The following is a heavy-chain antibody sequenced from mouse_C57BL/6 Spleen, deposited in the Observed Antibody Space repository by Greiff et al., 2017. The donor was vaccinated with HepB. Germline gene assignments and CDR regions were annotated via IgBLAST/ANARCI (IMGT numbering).Heavy chain of an antibody. V-gene: IGHV5-4*03. Sequence: EVKLMESGGGLVKPGGSLKLSCAASGFTFSSYAMSWVRQTPEKRLEWVATISDGGSYTYYPDNVKGRFTISRDNAKNNLYLQMSHLKSEDTAMYYCARNRTFYSNYVNYAMDYWGQGTSVTVSS. CDR2: ISDGGSYT. CDR1: GFTFSSYA. CDR3: ARNRTFYSNYVNYAMDY. J-gene: IGHJ4*01. D-gene: IGHD2-5*01.